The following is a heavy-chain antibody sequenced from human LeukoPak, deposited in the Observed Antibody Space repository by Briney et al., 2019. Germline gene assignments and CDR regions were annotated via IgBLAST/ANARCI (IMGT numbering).Heavy chain of an antibody. Sequence: SETLSLTCTVSGGSISNYWSWIRQPPGKGLEWIGYIYYSGSTNYNPSLKSRVTISEDTSKNQFSLKLSSVTAADTAVYYCARSVEGYCRGGSCYYYSYYMDVWGKGTTVTVSS. CDR1: GGSISNY. V-gene: IGHV4-59*01. CDR3: ARSVEGYCRGGSCYYYSYYMDV. J-gene: IGHJ6*03. D-gene: IGHD2-15*01. CDR2: IYYSGST.